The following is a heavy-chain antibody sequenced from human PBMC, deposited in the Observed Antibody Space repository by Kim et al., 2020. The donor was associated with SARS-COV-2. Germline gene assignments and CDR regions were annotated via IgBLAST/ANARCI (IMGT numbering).Heavy chain of an antibody. V-gene: IGHV4-34*01. CDR1: GGSFSGYY. CDR3: ARGGGSYFPRN. J-gene: IGHJ4*02. CDR2: INHSGST. Sequence: SETLSLTCAVYGGSFSGYYWSWIRQPPGKGLEWIGEINHSGSTNYNPSLKSRVTISVDTSKNQFSLKLSSVTAADTAVYYCARGGGSYFPRNWGQGTLVTVSS. D-gene: IGHD1-26*01.